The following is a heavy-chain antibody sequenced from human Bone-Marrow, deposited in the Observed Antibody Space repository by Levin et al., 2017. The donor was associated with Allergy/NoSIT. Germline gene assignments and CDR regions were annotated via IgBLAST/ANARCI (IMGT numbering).Heavy chain of an antibody. Sequence: GESLKISCVASGPILSDYAMNWVRQAPGKGLEWVSGMSGSGGKRYYTDSVKGRFTISRDFSKNTVFLHINSLRGEDTAVYYCAKAGTTVMLNYSYMDVWGTGTTVTVSS. CDR2: MSGSGGKR. CDR1: GPILSDYA. D-gene: IGHD4-17*01. J-gene: IGHJ6*03. V-gene: IGHV3-23*01. CDR3: AKAGTTVMLNYSYMDV.